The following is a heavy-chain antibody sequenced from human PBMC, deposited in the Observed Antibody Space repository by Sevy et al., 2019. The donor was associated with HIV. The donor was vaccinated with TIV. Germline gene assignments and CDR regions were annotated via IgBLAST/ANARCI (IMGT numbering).Heavy chain of an antibody. CDR2: ISSDATNK. CDR1: GFTFSDYA. V-gene: IGHV3-30*14. J-gene: IGHJ4*02. CDR3: ARGPYSSGLRFDY. Sequence: GGSLRLSCKASGFTFSDYAMHWVRQAPGKGPEWWAVISSDATNKFFADSEKDRLTISRDNWKNTLYLQINNLRPADTAVYYCARGPYSSGLRFDYWGQGTLVTVSS. D-gene: IGHD6-19*01.